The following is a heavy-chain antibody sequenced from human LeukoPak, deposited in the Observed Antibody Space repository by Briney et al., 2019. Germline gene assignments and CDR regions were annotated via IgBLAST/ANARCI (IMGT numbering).Heavy chain of an antibody. CDR2: ISYDGSNK. V-gene: IGHV3-30*01. J-gene: IGHJ4*02. D-gene: IGHD5-12*01. CDR1: GLTFSSYW. Sequence: GGSLRLSCAASGLTFSSYWMSWVRQAPGKGLEWVAVISYDGSNKYYADSVKGRFTISRDNSKNTLYLQMNSLRAEDTAVYYCASQVATNYWGQGTLVTVSS. CDR3: ASQVATNY.